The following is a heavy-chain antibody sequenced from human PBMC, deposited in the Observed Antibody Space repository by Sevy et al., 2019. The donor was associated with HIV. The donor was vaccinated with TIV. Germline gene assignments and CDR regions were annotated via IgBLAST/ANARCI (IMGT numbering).Heavy chain of an antibody. Sequence: GGSLRLSCVGSGFRFGSQAMSWVRQAPGKGLEWVSGMSGRGDSRGYAHSVKGRFTISRDNSKNTVYLQMNSLTAEDTALYYCAEDVPDQSWYYDFWSGSPCFDYWGRGILVTVSS. J-gene: IGHJ4*01. CDR3: AEDVPDQSWYYDFWSGSPCFDY. CDR1: GFRFGSQA. V-gene: IGHV3-23*01. D-gene: IGHD3-3*01. CDR2: MSGRGDSR.